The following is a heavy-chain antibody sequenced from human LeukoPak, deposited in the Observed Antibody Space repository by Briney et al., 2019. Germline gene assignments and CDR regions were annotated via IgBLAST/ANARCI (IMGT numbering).Heavy chain of an antibody. CDR2: INHSGST. D-gene: IGHD6-13*01. Sequence: SETLSLTCAVYGGSFSGYYWGWIRQPPGKGLEWIGEINHSGSTNYNPSLKSRVTISVDTSKNQFSLKLSSVTAADTAVYYCASGGYGYSSSWYEGYNWFDPWGQGTLVTVSS. CDR3: ASGGYGYSSSWYEGYNWFDP. CDR1: GGSFSGYY. V-gene: IGHV4-34*01. J-gene: IGHJ5*02.